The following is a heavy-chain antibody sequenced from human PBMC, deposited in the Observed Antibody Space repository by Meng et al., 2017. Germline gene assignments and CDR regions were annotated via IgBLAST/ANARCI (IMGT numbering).Heavy chain of an antibody. Sequence: GESLKISCAASGFTFSSYSMNWVRQAPGKGLEWVSSISSSSSYIYYADSVKGRFTISRDNAKNSLYLQMNSLRAEETAVYYCARGGEYYYDSSGYPWVAFDIWGQGTMVTVSS. CDR1: GFTFSSYS. J-gene: IGHJ3*02. V-gene: IGHV3-21*01. D-gene: IGHD3-22*01. CDR2: ISSSSSYI. CDR3: ARGGEYYYDSSGYPWVAFDI.